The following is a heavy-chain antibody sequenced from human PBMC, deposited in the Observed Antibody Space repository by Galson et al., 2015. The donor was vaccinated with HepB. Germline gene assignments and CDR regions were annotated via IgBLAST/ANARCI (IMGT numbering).Heavy chain of an antibody. CDR3: TRPGYGSSWFLEYSHGMDV. CDR2: TRNRANSYAT. D-gene: IGHD6-13*01. V-gene: IGHV3-73*01. Sequence: SLRLSCAASGFTFRGSAIHWVRQASGKGLEWVGRTRNRANSYATTYVASVRGRFTVSRDDSKNTAYLQMNSLKTEDTAVYYCTRPGYGSSWFLEYSHGMDVGGQGITVIVS. CDR1: GFTFRGSA. J-gene: IGHJ6*02.